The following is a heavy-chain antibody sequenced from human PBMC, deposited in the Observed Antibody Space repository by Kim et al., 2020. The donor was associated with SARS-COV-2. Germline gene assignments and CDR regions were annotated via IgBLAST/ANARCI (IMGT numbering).Heavy chain of an antibody. V-gene: IGHV4-31*03. Sequence: SETLSLTCTVSGGSISSGGYYWSWIRQHPGKGLEWIGYIYYSGSTYYNPSLKSRVTISVDTSKNQFSLKLSSVTAADTAVYYCARVSSIAAAGGGYYYYYYMDVWGKGTTVTVSS. J-gene: IGHJ6*03. CDR3: ARVSSIAAAGGGYYYYYYMDV. D-gene: IGHD6-13*01. CDR2: IYYSGST. CDR1: GGSISSGGYY.